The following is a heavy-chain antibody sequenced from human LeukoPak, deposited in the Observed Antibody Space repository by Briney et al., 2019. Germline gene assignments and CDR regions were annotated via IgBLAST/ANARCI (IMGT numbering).Heavy chain of an antibody. V-gene: IGHV3-74*01. J-gene: IGHJ6*03. CDR1: GFTFSSHW. D-gene: IGHD1-1*01. CDR3: ARGPPRGKYYYMDV. CDR2: ISSDGSIT. Sequence: GGSLRLSCAASGFTFSSHWMHYIRQAPGKGLVWVSLISSDGSITTYADSVKGRFTISRDNAKNSLYLQMNSLTAGDTAVYYCARGPPRGKYYYMDVWGKGTTVTVSS.